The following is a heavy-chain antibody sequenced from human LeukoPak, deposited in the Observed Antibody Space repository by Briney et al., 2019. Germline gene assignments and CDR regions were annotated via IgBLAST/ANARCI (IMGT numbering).Heavy chain of an antibody. CDR3: ATGYCSSTSCFR. V-gene: IGHV3-48*03. D-gene: IGHD2-2*01. CDR1: GFTFSSYE. J-gene: IGHJ4*02. Sequence: GGSLRLSCAASGFTFSSYEMNWVRQAPGKGLEWGSYISSSGSTIYYADSVKGRFTISRDNAKNSLYLQMNSLRAEDTAVYYCATGYCSSTSCFRWGQGTLVTVSS. CDR2: ISSSGSTI.